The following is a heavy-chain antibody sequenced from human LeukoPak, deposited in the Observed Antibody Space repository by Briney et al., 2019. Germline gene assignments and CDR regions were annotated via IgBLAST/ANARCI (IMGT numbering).Heavy chain of an antibody. Sequence: ASVKVSCKASGYTFTGYYIHWVRQAPGQGLEWMGWINPNSGGTNYAQKFQGRVTMTRDTSISTAYMELSRLRSDDTAVYYCAKISFSGYDFSDYWGQGTLVTVSS. CDR2: INPNSGGT. J-gene: IGHJ4*02. CDR3: AKISFSGYDFSDY. D-gene: IGHD5-12*01. V-gene: IGHV1-2*02. CDR1: GYTFTGYY.